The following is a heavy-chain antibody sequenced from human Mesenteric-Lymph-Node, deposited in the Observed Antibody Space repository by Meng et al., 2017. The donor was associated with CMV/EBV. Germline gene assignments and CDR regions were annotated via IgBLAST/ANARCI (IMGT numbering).Heavy chain of an antibody. V-gene: IGHV1-2*02. D-gene: IGHD2-2*02. CDR2: INPNSGGT. CDR3: ARDNQTPIPDIVVVPAAIPVWFDP. CDR1: GYTFTGYY. J-gene: IGHJ5*02. Sequence: ASVKVSCKASGYTFTGYYMHWVRQAPGQGLEWMGWINPNSGGTNYAQKFQGRVTMTRDTSISTAYMELSRLRSEDTAVYYCARDNQTPIPDIVVVPAAIPVWFDPWGQGTLVTVSS.